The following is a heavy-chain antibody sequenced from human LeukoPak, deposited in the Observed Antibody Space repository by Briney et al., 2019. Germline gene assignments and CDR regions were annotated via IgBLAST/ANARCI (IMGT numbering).Heavy chain of an antibody. CDR2: INHSGST. CDR1: GGSFSGYY. D-gene: IGHD4-17*01. V-gene: IGHV4-34*01. J-gene: IGHJ4*02. Sequence: SETLSLTCAVYGGSFSGYYWSWIRQPPGKGLEWIGEINHSGSTNYNPSLKSRVTISVDTSKNQFSLKLSSVTAAVTAVYYCAIGYSTVTPDYWGQGTLVTVSS. CDR3: AIGYSTVTPDY.